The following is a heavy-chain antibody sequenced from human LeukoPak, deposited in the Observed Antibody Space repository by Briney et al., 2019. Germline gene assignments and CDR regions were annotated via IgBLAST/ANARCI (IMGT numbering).Heavy chain of an antibody. V-gene: IGHV4-59*08. J-gene: IGHJ4*02. D-gene: IGHD6-13*01. CDR3: ARRVSAGPGPFDY. CDR2: IYYSGST. Sequence: PGGSLRLSCAASGFTFDDYGMSWVRQAPGKGLEWIGHIYYSGSTNTNYNPSLKSRVTISVDPSKNQFSLKLRSVTAADTAVYYCARRVSAGPGPFDYWGQGTMVTVSS. CDR1: GFTFDDYG.